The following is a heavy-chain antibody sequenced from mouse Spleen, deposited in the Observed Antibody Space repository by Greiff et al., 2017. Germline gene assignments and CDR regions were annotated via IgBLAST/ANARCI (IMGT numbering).Heavy chain of an antibody. CDR1: GYTFTSYW. Sequence: QVQLKQSGAELVKPGASVKLSCKASGYTFTSYWMHWVKQRPGQGLEWIGMIHPNSGSTNYNEKFKSKATLTVDKSSSTAYMQLSSLTSEDSAVYYCARKAFYAMDYWGQGTSVTVSS. CDR3: ARKAFYAMDY. CDR2: IHPNSGST. J-gene: IGHJ4*01. V-gene: IGHV1-64*01.